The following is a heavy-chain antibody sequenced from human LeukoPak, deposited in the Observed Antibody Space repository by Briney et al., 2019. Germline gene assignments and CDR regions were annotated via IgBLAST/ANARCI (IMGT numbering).Heavy chain of an antibody. V-gene: IGHV3-23*01. CDR3: AKALSSSFYYFDL. J-gene: IGHJ2*01. D-gene: IGHD3-16*02. Sequence: GGSLRLSCAVSGFTFSNYAMNWVRQAPEKGLEWVSTIHGGGDVTYYADSVKGRFTISRDNSRDTLYLQMNSLRAEDTAVYYCAKALSSSFYYFDLGGRGTLVTVSS. CDR2: IHGGGDVT. CDR1: GFTFSNYA.